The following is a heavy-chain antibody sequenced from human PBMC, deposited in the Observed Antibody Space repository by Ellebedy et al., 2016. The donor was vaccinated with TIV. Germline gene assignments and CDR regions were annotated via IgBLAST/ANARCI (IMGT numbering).Heavy chain of an antibody. D-gene: IGHD5-18*01. CDR2: ISYDGTYK. Sequence: GESLKISCVASGFTFSSYAMHWVRQAPGKGLDWVAIISYDGTYKNYADSVQGPFTVSRDNSKNTLYLHMNDLRTEDTAVYYCAREVRGSSYGSTYFDYWGQGTLVTVSS. J-gene: IGHJ4*02. CDR1: GFTFSSYA. CDR3: AREVRGSSYGSTYFDY. V-gene: IGHV3-30-3*01.